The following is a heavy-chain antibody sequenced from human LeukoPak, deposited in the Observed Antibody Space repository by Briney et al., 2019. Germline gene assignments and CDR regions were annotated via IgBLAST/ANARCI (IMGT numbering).Heavy chain of an antibody. CDR3: AELGITMIGGA. CDR1: GFTFSSYE. J-gene: IGHJ6*04. V-gene: IGHV3-48*03. D-gene: IGHD3-10*02. Sequence: GGSLRLSCAASGFTFSSYEMNWVRQAPGKGLEWGSYISSSGSTIYYADSVKGRFTISRDNAKNSLYLQMNSLRAEDTAVYYCAELGITMIGGAWGKGTTVTISS. CDR2: ISSSGSTI.